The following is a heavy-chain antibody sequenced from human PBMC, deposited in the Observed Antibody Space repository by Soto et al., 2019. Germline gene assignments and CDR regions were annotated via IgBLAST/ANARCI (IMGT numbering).Heavy chain of an antibody. CDR3: AREGQDEGAAAGLTFAY. D-gene: IGHD6-13*01. CDR2: ISAYNGNT. V-gene: IGHV1-18*01. J-gene: IGHJ4*02. Sequence: ASVKVSCKASGYTFTSYGISWVRQAPGQGLEWMGWISAYNGNTNYAQKLQGRVTMTTDTSTSTAYMELRSLRSDDTAVYYCAREGQDEGAAAGLTFAYWGQGTLVTVSS. CDR1: GYTFTSYG.